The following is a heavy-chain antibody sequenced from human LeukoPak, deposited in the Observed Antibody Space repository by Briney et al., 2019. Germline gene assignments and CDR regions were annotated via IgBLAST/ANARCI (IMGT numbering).Heavy chain of an antibody. D-gene: IGHD6-13*01. V-gene: IGHV3-21*05. CDR2: IDSGSDDI. Sequence: GGSLRLSCAAAGFTFSLYAMNWVRQAPGKGLEWVSYIDSGSDDIHYADSVRGRFTISRDNAKNSLYLQMNSLRAEDTAVYYCARDAIAAAQGGFFGMDVWGQGTTVTVSS. J-gene: IGHJ6*02. CDR3: ARDAIAAAQGGFFGMDV. CDR1: GFTFSLYA.